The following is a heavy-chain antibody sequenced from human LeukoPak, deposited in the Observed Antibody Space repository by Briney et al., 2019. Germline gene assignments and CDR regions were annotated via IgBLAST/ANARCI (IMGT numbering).Heavy chain of an antibody. V-gene: IGHV3-48*01. CDR1: GFTVSSYS. Sequence: GALRLSCAASGFTVSSYSMNWVRQAPGKGLEWVSYISSSSSTIYYADSVKGRFTISRDNAKNSLYLQMNSLRAEDTAVYYCAILTTYPLSDYWGQGTLVTVSS. CDR2: ISSSSSTI. CDR3: AILTTYPLSDY. J-gene: IGHJ4*02. D-gene: IGHD4/OR15-4a*01.